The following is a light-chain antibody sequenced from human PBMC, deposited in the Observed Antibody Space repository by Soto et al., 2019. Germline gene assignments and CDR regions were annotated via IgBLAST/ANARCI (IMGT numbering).Light chain of an antibody. V-gene: IGKV3-11*01. Sequence: EILLTQSPSTLSLSPGERATLFCRASQSVRRYLDWYQQKPGQAPRLLIYDASNRATGIPARFSGSGSGTEFTLTISSLLSEDFEVYSCQQYNNWPLTFGGGTKVDIK. CDR3: QQYNNWPLT. J-gene: IGKJ4*01. CDR1: QSVRRY. CDR2: DAS.